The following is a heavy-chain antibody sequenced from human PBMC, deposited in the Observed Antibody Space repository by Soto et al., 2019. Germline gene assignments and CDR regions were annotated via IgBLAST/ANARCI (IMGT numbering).Heavy chain of an antibody. V-gene: IGHV5-10-1*01. J-gene: IGHJ5*02. CDR3: ARRHSSSSAFDP. CDR2: IDPSDSYT. D-gene: IGHD6-13*01. CDR1: GYSFTSYW. Sequence: VESLKISCKGSGYSFTSYWISWVRQMPGKGLEWMGRIDPSDSYTNYSPSFQGHVTIPADKSISTAYLQWSSLKASDTAMYYCARRHSSSSAFDPWGQGTLVTVSS.